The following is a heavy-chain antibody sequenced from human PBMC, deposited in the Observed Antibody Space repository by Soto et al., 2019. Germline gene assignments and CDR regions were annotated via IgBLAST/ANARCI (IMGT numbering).Heavy chain of an antibody. Sequence: GGSLRLSCAASGFTFSNAWMNWVRQAPGKGLEWVGRIKSKTDGGTTDYAAPVKGRFTISRDDSKNTLYLQMNSLKTEDTAVYYCTTVPHWVPGTSHPFSAVHYYYGMDVWGQGTTVTVSS. J-gene: IGHJ6*02. D-gene: IGHD1-7*01. V-gene: IGHV3-15*07. CDR1: GFTFSNAW. CDR2: IKSKTDGGTT. CDR3: TTVPHWVPGTSHPFSAVHYYYGMDV.